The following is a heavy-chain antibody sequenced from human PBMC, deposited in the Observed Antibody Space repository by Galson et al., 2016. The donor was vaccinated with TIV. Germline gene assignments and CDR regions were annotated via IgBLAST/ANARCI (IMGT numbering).Heavy chain of an antibody. J-gene: IGHJ6*03. CDR3: AKGLTPSGGDFLIDV. D-gene: IGHD2-21*02. Sequence: SLRLSCAASGFTFSTYGMHWVRQSPGKGLEWVGIIWSDGSYKYYGDSVEGRFTISRDNSNNTLYLQMNSLRAEDAAVYYCAKGLTPSGGDFLIDVWGKGTTVTVSS. V-gene: IGHV3-33*06. CDR1: GFTFSTYG. CDR2: IWSDGSYK.